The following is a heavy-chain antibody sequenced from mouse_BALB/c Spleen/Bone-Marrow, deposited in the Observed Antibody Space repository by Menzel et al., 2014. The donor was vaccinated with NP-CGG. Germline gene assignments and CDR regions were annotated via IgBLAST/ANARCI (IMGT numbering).Heavy chain of an antibody. D-gene: IGHD2-14*01. CDR2: IDPANGST. CDR1: GFNIKDTY. V-gene: IGHV14-3*02. J-gene: IGHJ1*01. CDR3: ASYRYAWYFDV. Sequence: EVQLQQSGAELVKPGASVKLSCTASGFNIKDTYMHWVKQRPEQGLEWIGRIDPANGSTKYDPKFQGKATITADTSSNTAYLQLSSLTSEDTAVYYCASYRYAWYFDVWGAGTTVTVSS.